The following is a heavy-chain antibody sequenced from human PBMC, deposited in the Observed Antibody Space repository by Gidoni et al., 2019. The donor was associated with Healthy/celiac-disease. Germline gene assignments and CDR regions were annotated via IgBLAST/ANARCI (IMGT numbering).Heavy chain of an antibody. V-gene: IGHV4-59*01. Sequence: QVQLQESGPGLVKPSETLSLTCTVSGGSISSYYWSWIRQPPGKGLEWIGYIYYSGSTNYNPSRKSRVTISVDTSKNQFSLKLSSVTAADTAVYYCARDRSGWYSSAFDIWGQGTMVTVSS. J-gene: IGHJ3*02. CDR3: ARDRSGWYSSAFDI. CDR2: IYYSGST. CDR1: GGSISSYY. D-gene: IGHD6-19*01.